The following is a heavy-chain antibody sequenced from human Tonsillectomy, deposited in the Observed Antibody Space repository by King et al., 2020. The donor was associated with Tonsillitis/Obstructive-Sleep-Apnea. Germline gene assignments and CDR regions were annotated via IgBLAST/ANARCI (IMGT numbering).Heavy chain of an antibody. CDR2: ISFDGSSK. V-gene: IGHV3-30*04. J-gene: IGHJ4*02. D-gene: IGHD1-26*01. CDR1: GFTFSSYA. Sequence: VQLVESGGGVVQPGRSLRLSCAASGFTFSSYAMYWARQAPGKGLDWVAVISFDGSSKYYADSVKGRFTISRDNSKNTLYLGMNRLRAEDTAVYYCARDRSRCYFLGFDYWGQGTLFTVSS. CDR3: ARDRSRCYFLGFDY.